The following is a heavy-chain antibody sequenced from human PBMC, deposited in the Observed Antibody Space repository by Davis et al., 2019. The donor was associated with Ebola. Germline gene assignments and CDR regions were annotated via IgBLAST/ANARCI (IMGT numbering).Heavy chain of an antibody. J-gene: IGHJ4*02. Sequence: GESLKISCAASGFIFSTYWMIWVRQAPGKGPERVANIIKHGSQKYYVDSVKGRFTVSRDNADHLLYLQMNSLRVEDTAVYYCVRFGGDSYTAFEYWGQGTLVTVSS. CDR3: VRFGGDSYTAFEY. D-gene: IGHD2-21*02. CDR2: IIKHGSQK. CDR1: GFIFSTYW. V-gene: IGHV3-7*01.